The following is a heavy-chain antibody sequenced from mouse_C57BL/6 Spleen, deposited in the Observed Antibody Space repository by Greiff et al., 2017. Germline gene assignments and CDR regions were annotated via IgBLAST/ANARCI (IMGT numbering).Heavy chain of an antibody. CDR2: INPYNGGT. V-gene: IGHV1-19*01. J-gene: IGHJ1*03. CDR1: GYTFTDYY. Sequence: VQLQQSGPVLVKPGASVKMSCKASGYTFTDYYMNWVKQSPGKSLEWIGVINPYNGGTSYNQKFKVKATLTVDKSSSTAYLELSSLTSEDSAVYSSARGGDWYFDVWGTGTTVTVSS. CDR3: ARGGDWYFDV.